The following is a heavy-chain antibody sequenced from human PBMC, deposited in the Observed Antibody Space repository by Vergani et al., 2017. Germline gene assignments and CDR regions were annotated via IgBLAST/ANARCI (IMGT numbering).Heavy chain of an antibody. CDR2: ISSSSSYI. Sequence: EVQLVESGGGLVKPGGSLRLSCAASGFTFSSYSMNWVRQAPGKGLEWVASISSSSSYIYYADSEKGRFTISRDNSKNSLFLQMNSLRAEDTAVYYCARDKVVITLWGYGMDVWGQGTTVTVSS. CDR1: GFTFSSYS. CDR3: ARDKVVITLWGYGMDV. V-gene: IGHV3-21*01. J-gene: IGHJ6*02. D-gene: IGHD3-22*01.